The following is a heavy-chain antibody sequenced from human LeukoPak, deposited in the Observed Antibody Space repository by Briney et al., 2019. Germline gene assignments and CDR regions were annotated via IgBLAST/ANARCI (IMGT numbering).Heavy chain of an antibody. V-gene: IGHV4-59*04. CDR2: IYYSGAT. D-gene: IGHD6-6*01. CDR3: ARLVEYGSSSFDS. CDR1: GGSISSYY. J-gene: IGHJ4*02. Sequence: PSETLSLTCTVSGGSISSYYWSWIRQPPGKGLEWIGHIYYSGATYYNSSLKSRVTISVDTSKNQFSLKLNFVTAADTAVYYCARLVEYGSSSFDSWGQGTLVTVSS.